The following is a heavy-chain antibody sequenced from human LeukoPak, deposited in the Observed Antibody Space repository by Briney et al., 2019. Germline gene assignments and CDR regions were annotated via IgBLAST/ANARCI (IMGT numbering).Heavy chain of an antibody. J-gene: IGHJ4*02. CDR3: AREYSGGWATDY. D-gene: IGHD6-19*01. Sequence: SETLSLTCTVSGYSISSGYYWGWIRQPPGKGLEWIGNIFHSGTTYYNPSLKSRVTMSVDTSKNQFSLKLSSVTAADTAVYYCAREYSGGWATDYWGQGTLVTVSS. CDR1: GYSISSGYY. V-gene: IGHV4-38-2*02. CDR2: IFHSGTT.